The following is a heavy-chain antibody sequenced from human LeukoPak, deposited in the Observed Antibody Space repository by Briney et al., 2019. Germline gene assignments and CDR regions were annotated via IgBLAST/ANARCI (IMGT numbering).Heavy chain of an antibody. D-gene: IGHD2-15*01. V-gene: IGHV3-48*02. J-gene: IGHJ4*02. CDR1: GFTFSRFG. CDR3: AQKGGTDH. Sequence: GGSLRLSCAASGFTFSRFGMNWVRQAPGKGLEWISYISSSSSALYYADSVKGRFTISRDNAKNSLYLQMSSLRDEDTAVYYCAQKGGTDHWGQGTLVTVSS. CDR2: ISSSSSAL.